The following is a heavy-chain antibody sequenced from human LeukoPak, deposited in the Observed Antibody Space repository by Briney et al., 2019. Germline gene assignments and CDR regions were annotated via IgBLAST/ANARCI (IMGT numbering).Heavy chain of an antibody. V-gene: IGHV3-9*01. CDR1: GFTFDDYA. J-gene: IGHJ1*01. CDR2: ISWNSGII. CDR3: AKASVPFDILTGYFLAEYFQH. D-gene: IGHD3-9*01. Sequence: PGGSLRLSCAASGFTFDDYAMHWVRQAPGKGLEWVSGISWNSGIIGYADSVKGRFTISRDNAKNSLHLQMNSLRAADTALYYCAKASVPFDILTGYFLAEYFQHWGQGTMVTVSS.